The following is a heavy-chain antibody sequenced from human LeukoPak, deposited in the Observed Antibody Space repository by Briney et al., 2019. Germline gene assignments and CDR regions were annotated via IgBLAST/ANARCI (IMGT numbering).Heavy chain of an antibody. V-gene: IGHV4-39*01. Sequence: SETLSLTCTVSGGSISSSSYYWGWIRQPPGKGLEWIGSIYYSGSTYYNPSLKSRVTISVDTSKNQFSLKLSSVTAADTAVYYCARHRSWSIAAAGWFDPWGQGTLVTVSS. J-gene: IGHJ5*02. CDR3: ARHRSWSIAAAGWFDP. CDR1: GGSISSSSYY. CDR2: IYYSGST. D-gene: IGHD6-13*01.